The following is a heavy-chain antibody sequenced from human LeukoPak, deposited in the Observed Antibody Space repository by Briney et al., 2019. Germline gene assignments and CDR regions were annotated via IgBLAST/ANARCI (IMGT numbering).Heavy chain of an antibody. CDR2: MITYNGNK. CDR3: AKTTVTSEEYSYYYMDV. V-gene: IGHV1-18*01. J-gene: IGHJ6*03. D-gene: IGHD4-17*01. CDR1: GYTFTSYG. Sequence: GASVKVSCKASGYTFTSYGVSWVRQAPGQGLEWMGWMITYNGNKYYARKFQGRVTMTTDTSTSTAYMELRSLRSDDTAVYYCAKTTVTSEEYSYYYMDVWGKGTTVTVSS.